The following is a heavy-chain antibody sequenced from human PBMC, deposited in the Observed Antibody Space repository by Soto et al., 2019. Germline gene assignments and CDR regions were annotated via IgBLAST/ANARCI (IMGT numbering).Heavy chain of an antibody. CDR1: GFTFSSYG. V-gene: IGHV3-30*18. D-gene: IGHD3-16*01. J-gene: IGHJ3*02. CDR3: AKGRGGGAFDI. Sequence: QVQLVESGGGVVQPGRSLRLSCAASGFTFSSYGMHWVRQAPGKGLEWVAVISYDGSNKYYADSVKGRFTISRDNSKNTLYLQMNSLRAEDTAVYCCAKGRGGGAFDIWGQGTMVTVSS. CDR2: ISYDGSNK.